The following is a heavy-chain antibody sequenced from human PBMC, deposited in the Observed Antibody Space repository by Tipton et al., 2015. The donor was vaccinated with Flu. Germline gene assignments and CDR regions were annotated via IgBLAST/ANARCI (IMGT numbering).Heavy chain of an antibody. V-gene: IGHV5-51*03. CDR1: EYRFTTHW. Sequence: VQLVQSGAEVKKPGESVKISCKDSEYRFTTHWIGWVRQMPGKGLEWMGIIYPGDSDTRYSPSFRGQVTISADKSISTAYLQWSSLKASDTAMYYCVSQYYYASSGYPPPFDNWGQGTLVTVSS. J-gene: IGHJ4*02. CDR3: VSQYYYASSGYPPPFDN. CDR2: IYPGDSDT. D-gene: IGHD3-22*01.